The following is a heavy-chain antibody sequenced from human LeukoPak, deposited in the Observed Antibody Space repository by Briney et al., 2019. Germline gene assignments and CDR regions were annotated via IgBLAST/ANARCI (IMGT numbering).Heavy chain of an antibody. CDR3: ASQGGTSWGIFDY. CDR2: INNDGTTK. D-gene: IGHD3-16*01. Sequence: GRSLRLSCAASGFTFSNYAMHWVRQAPGKGLEWVAFINNDGTTKYYADSVKGRFTISRDNSKITLYLQMSSLRPEDTTVYYCASQGGTSWGIFDYWGQGALVTVPS. V-gene: IGHV3-30-3*01. CDR1: GFTFSNYA. J-gene: IGHJ4*02.